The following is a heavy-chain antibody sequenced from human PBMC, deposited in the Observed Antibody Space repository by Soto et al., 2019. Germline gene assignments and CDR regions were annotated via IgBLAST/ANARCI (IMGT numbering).Heavy chain of an antibody. CDR3: ARGRYGDKLFDY. CDR1: GGSISSSNW. Sequence: QVQLQESGPGLVKPSGTLSLTCAVSGGSISSSNWWSWVRQPPGKGLEWIGEIYHSGSTNYNPSLKLRVPIAVDKSKNQFSLKLSSVTAADTAVYDCARGRYGDKLFDYWGQGTLVTVSS. D-gene: IGHD4-17*01. V-gene: IGHV4-4*02. CDR2: IYHSGST. J-gene: IGHJ4*02.